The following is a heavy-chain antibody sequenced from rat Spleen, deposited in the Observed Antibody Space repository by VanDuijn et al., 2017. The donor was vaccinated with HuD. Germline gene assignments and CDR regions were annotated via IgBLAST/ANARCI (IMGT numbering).Heavy chain of an antibody. CDR1: GFTFGDYG. D-gene: IGHD5-1*01. V-gene: IGHV5-20*01. J-gene: IGHJ3*01. Sequence: EVQLVESGGGLVQPGRSMKLSCADSGFTFGDYGMAWIRQAPKKGLEWVAYISYDGETTYYRNSVTGRFTISRDNAKSTLYLQMDSLRSEDTATYYCATVGPDWEFGYWGQGTLVTVSS. CDR3: ATVGPDWEFGY. CDR2: ISYDGETT.